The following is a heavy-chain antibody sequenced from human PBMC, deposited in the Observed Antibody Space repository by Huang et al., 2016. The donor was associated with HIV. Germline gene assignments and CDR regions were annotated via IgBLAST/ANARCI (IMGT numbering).Heavy chain of an antibody. CDR1: GDSINNNFYY. Sequence: QLQLQESGPGLVKPSETLSLTCTVSGDSINNNFYYWGWVRQPPGKGLEWIGNVHQTWITSYNPSLSSRVTMSVDTSRNLFSLRLTYVTAADTAVYYCARRPRSFYYDARGEAFDYWGRGTLVAVSS. CDR3: ARRPRSFYYDARGEAFDY. CDR2: VHQTWIT. D-gene: IGHD3-22*01. J-gene: IGHJ4*02. V-gene: IGHV4-39*02.